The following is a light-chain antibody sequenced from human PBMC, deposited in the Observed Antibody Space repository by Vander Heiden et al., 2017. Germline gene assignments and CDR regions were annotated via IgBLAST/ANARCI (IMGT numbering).Light chain of an antibody. CDR3: QQDDSDPYT. CDR1: QGISSY. Sequence: AIRMTQSPSSFSASTGDRVTITCRASQGISSYLAWYQQKPGKAPKLLIYAASTLQSGVPSRFSGSGSGTDFTLTISCLKSEDFATYYCQQDDSDPYTFGQGTKMXIK. CDR2: AAS. J-gene: IGKJ2*01. V-gene: IGKV1-8*01.